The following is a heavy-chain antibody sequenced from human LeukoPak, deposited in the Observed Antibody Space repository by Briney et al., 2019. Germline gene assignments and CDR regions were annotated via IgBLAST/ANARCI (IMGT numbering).Heavy chain of an antibody. CDR1: GGSISSGGYY. J-gene: IGHJ4*02. D-gene: IGHD6-19*01. Sequence: SQTLSLTCTVSGGSISSGGYYWGWIRQHPGKGLEWIEYIYYSGSTYYNPSLKSRVTISVDTSKNQFSLKLSSVTAADTAVYYCARFIGIAVAGTIDYWGQGTLVTVSS. CDR2: IYYSGST. CDR3: ARFIGIAVAGTIDY. V-gene: IGHV4-31*03.